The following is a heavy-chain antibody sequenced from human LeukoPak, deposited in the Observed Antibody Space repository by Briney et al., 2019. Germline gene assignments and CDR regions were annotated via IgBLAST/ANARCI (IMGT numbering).Heavy chain of an antibody. D-gene: IGHD3-10*01. CDR2: INPNSGGT. CDR3: AKGDERGVWFGELQEN. Sequence: ASVKVSCKASGYTFTGYYMHWVRQAPGQGLEWMGWINPNSGGTNYAQKFQGRVTMTRDTSISTAYMELSRLRSEDTAVYYCAKGDERGVWFGELQENWGQGTLVTVSS. J-gene: IGHJ4*02. V-gene: IGHV1-2*02. CDR1: GYTFTGYY.